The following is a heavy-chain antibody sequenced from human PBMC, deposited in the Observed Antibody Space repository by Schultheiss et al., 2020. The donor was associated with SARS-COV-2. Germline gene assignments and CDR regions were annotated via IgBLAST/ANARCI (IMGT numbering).Heavy chain of an antibody. V-gene: IGHV1-69*13. CDR2: IIPIFGTA. Sequence: SVKVSCKASGGTFSSYAISWVRQAPGQGLEWMGGIIPIFGTANYAQKFQGRVTITADESTSTAYMELSSLRSEDTAVYYCARGEGFNYYGSGSYPGWFDPWGQGTLVTVSS. CDR1: GGTFSSYA. J-gene: IGHJ5*02. CDR3: ARGEGFNYYGSGSYPGWFDP. D-gene: IGHD3-10*01.